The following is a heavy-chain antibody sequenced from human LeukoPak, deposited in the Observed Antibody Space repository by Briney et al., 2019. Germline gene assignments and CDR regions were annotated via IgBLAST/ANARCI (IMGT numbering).Heavy chain of an antibody. CDR1: GFTFSSYG. V-gene: IGHV3-48*01. Sequence: GGSLRLSCAASGFTFSSYGMHWVRQAPGKGLEWVSFITSDSNTIYYADSMKGRFTISRDNAENSLYLQMNSLSAEDTAVYYCARDRMGGSFDYWGQGTLVTVSS. CDR2: ITSDSNTI. CDR3: ARDRMGGSFDY. J-gene: IGHJ4*02. D-gene: IGHD2-15*01.